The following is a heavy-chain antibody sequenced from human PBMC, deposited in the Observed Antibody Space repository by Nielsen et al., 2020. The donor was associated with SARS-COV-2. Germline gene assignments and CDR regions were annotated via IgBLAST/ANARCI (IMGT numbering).Heavy chain of an antibody. CDR1: GFTFSSYA. V-gene: IGHV4-34*01. CDR3: ARGDLVVVPSPILGLGPFFYYFYLDV. J-gene: IGHJ6*03. CDR2: INHSGST. D-gene: IGHD2-2*01. Sequence: ESLKISCAASGFTFSSYAISWIRQSPGKGLEWIGEINHSGSTKYNPSLKSRVSIEVDTSKNQVSLKVTSVTAADTAVYFCARGDLVVVPSPILGLGPFFYYFYLDVWGKGTTVIVSS.